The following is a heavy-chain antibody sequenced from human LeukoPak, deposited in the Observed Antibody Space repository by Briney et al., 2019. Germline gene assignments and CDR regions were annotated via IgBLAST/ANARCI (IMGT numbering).Heavy chain of an antibody. CDR3: ARGWVGAFDI. V-gene: IGHV4-39*07. CDR2: IYYSGST. J-gene: IGHJ3*02. D-gene: IGHD1-26*01. CDR1: GGSISSSSYY. Sequence: PSETLSLTCTVSGGSISSSSYYWGWIRQPPGKGLEWIGSIYYSGSTYYNPSLKSRVTISVDRSKNQFSLKLSSVTAADTAVYYCARGWVGAFDIWGQGTMVTVSS.